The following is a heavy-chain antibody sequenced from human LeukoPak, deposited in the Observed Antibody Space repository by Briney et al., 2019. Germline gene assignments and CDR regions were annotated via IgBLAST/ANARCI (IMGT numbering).Heavy chain of an antibody. J-gene: IGHJ6*02. D-gene: IGHD1-14*01. V-gene: IGHV3-30-3*01. CDR3: ARVPGGRLDYYYGMDV. Sequence: PGGSLRLSCAASGFTFSSFAMHWVRQAPGGGLGWVAVISYDGSNKYYADSVKGRFTISRDNSKNTLYLQINSLRAEDTAVYSCARVPGGRLDYYYGMDVWGQGTTVTVSS. CDR2: ISYDGSNK. CDR1: GFTFSSFA.